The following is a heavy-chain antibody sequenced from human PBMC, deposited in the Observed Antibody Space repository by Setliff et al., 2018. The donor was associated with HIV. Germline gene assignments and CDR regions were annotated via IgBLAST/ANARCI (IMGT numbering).Heavy chain of an antibody. J-gene: IGHJ3*02. CDR1: GYTFTDNY. Sequence: ASVKVSCKASGYTFTDNYIHWVRQAPGQGLEWMAWINSATGGTNYAQNFQGWVTVTRDTSINPVYMELSSLKSDDTAVYYCARDYLHVFDIWGQGTMVTVS. V-gene: IGHV1-2*04. CDR3: ARDYLHVFDI. CDR2: INSATGGT.